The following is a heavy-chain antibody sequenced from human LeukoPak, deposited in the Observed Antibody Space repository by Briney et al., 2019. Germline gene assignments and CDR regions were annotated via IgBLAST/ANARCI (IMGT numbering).Heavy chain of an antibody. V-gene: IGHV4-59*12. CDR2: IYYSGST. CDR3: ARSGYDNNWFDP. Sequence: NPSETLSLTCTVSGGSIRSYYWSWIRQPPGKGLEWIGYIYYSGSTNYNPSLKSRVTISVDTSKNQFSLKLSSVTAADTAVYYCARSGYDNNWFDPWGQGTLVTVSS. J-gene: IGHJ5*02. D-gene: IGHD5-12*01. CDR1: GGSIRSYY.